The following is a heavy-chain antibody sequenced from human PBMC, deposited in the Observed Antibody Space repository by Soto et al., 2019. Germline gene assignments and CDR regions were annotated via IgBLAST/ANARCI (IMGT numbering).Heavy chain of an antibody. CDR1: GYTFTSYG. Sequence: QVQLVQSGAEVKKPGASVKDSCKASGYTFTSYGISSVRQAPGQGLEWMGWISAYNGNTNYAQKLQGRVTMTTDTSTSTAYMELRSLRSDDTAVYYCARERTTTVDTYSAFDIWGQGTMVTVSS. V-gene: IGHV1-18*01. CDR3: ARERTTTVDTYSAFDI. D-gene: IGHD4-17*01. CDR2: ISAYNGNT. J-gene: IGHJ3*02.